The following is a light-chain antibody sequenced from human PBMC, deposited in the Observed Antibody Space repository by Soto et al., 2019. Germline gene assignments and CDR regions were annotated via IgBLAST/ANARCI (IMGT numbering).Light chain of an antibody. J-gene: IGKJ1*01. Sequence: ELVITQSLATLSVSAGVSVPLSGRASMGSSINLAWYQRRPGQAPRVLIYGAPTRATGVLAKFRGRGSGTDFPPTISSMKPEELAVYHCKKYNKRPQTFGQGTKVDIK. CDR1: MGSSIN. CDR2: GAP. CDR3: KKYNKRPQT. V-gene: IGKV3-15*01.